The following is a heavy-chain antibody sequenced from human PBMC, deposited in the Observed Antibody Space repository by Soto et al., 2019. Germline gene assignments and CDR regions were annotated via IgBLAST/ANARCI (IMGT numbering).Heavy chain of an antibody. J-gene: IGHJ4*02. CDR1: GFTFSSYA. CDR2: ISYDGSNK. V-gene: IGHV3-30-3*01. Sequence: GGSLRLSCAASGFTFSSYAMHWVRQAPGKGLEWVAVISYDGSNKYYADSVKGRFTISRDNSKNTLYLQMNSLRAEDTAVYYCARDPGYSYGYSPDYWGQGTLVTVSS. D-gene: IGHD5-18*01. CDR3: ARDPGYSYGYSPDY.